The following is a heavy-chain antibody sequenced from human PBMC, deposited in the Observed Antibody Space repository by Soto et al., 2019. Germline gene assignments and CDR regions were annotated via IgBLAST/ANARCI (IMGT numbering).Heavy chain of an antibody. CDR3: ARGLNGYSQYFDY. J-gene: IGHJ4*02. D-gene: IGHD5-18*01. V-gene: IGHV1-3*01. CDR2: INAGNGNT. Sequence: QVQLVQSGAEVKKPGASVKVSGKASGYTFTSYAMHWVRQAPGQRLEWMGWINAGNGNTKYSPKFQGRVTITRDTSASTAYMELSSLRSEDTTVYYCARGLNGYSQYFDYWGQGTLVTVSS. CDR1: GYTFTSYA.